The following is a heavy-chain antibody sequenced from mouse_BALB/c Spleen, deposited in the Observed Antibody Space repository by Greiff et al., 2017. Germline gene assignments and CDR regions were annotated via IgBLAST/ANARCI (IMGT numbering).Heavy chain of an antibody. J-gene: IGHJ3*01. D-gene: IGHD1-1*01. CDR3: TRDDYGSDAWFAY. CDR2: ISSGGST. Sequence: EVKLMESGGGLVKPGGSLTLSCAASGFTFRSYAMSWVRQTPEKRLEWVASISSGGSTYYPDSVMGRITISRDNAKNTLYLQMSRLKSEDTAKEYSTRDDYGSDAWFAYWGQGTLVTVSA. V-gene: IGHV5-6-4*01. CDR1: GFTFRSYA.